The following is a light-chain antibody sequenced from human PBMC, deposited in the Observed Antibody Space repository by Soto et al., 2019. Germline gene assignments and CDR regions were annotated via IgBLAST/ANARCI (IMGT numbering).Light chain of an antibody. V-gene: IGKV3-20*01. Sequence: EVGLTQSPGTLSLSPGERATLSCRASQSVSKYLAWYQQKPGQAPSLLIFGASSRATGIPDRFSGSGSGTDFTLTISRLEPEDFAVYFCHQYGTSPRAFGRGTKVEFK. CDR2: GAS. CDR1: QSVSKY. CDR3: HQYGTSPRA. J-gene: IGKJ1*01.